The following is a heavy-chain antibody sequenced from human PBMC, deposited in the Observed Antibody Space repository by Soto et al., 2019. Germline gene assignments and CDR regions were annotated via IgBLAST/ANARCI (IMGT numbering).Heavy chain of an antibody. D-gene: IGHD6-6*01. J-gene: IGHJ4*02. CDR1: GFTFSSYS. Sequence: PGGSLRLSFAASGFTFSSYSMNWVRQAPGKGLEWVSSISSSSSYIYYADSVKGRFTISRDNAKNSLYLQMNSLRAEDTAVYYCARDRWTSSSFDYWGQGTLVTVSS. V-gene: IGHV3-21*01. CDR2: ISSSSSYI. CDR3: ARDRWTSSSFDY.